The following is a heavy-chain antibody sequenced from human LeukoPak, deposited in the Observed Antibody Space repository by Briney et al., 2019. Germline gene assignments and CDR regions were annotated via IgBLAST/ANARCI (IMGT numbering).Heavy chain of an antibody. J-gene: IGHJ6*03. D-gene: IGHD6-6*01. CDR2: INHSGST. CDR1: GGSFSGYY. CDR3: ASTRGAARPYYYYYMDV. V-gene: IGHV4-34*01. Sequence: PSETLSLTCAVYGGSFSGYYWSWIRQPPGKGLEWIGEINHSGSTNYNPSLKSRVTISVDTSKNQFSLKLSSVTAADTAVYYCASTRGAARPYYYYYMDVWGKGTTVTVSS.